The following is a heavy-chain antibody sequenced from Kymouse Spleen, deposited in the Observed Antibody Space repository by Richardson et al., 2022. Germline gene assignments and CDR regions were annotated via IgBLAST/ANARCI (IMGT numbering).Heavy chain of an antibody. CDR3: ARSGIAARGDYYYGMDV. D-gene: IGHD6-6*01. CDR1: GGSFSGYY. J-gene: IGHJ6*02. Sequence: QVQLQQWGAGLLKPSETLSLTCAVYGGSFSGYYWSWIRQPPGKGLEWIGEINHSGSTNYNPSLKSRVTISVDTSKNQFSLKLSSVTAADTAVYYCARSGIAARGDYYYGMDVWGQGTTVTVSS. V-gene: IGHV4-34*01. CDR2: INHSGST.